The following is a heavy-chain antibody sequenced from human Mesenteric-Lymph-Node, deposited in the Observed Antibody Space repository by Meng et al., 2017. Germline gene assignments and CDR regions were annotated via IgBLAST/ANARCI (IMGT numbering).Heavy chain of an antibody. CDR2: ISYDGGQE. J-gene: IGHJ6*02. CDR1: GFTFSSFP. D-gene: IGHD6-13*01. V-gene: IGHV3-30*04. CDR3: TRAGSMDV. Sequence: GESLKISCAASGFTFSSFPMNWVRQAPGKGLEWVAGISYDGGQEFYAESVKGRFTVSRDNSKNTLFLQLNSLRTEDTSLYYCTRAGSMDVWGQGTTVTVSS.